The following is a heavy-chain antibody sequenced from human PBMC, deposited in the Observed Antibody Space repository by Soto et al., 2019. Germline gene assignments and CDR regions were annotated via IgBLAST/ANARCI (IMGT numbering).Heavy chain of an antibody. Sequence: GGSLRLSCAASGFTFSSYAMSWVRQAPGKGLEWVSAISGSGGSTYYADSVKGRFTISRDNSKNTLYLQMNSLRAEDKAVYYCAKDRPYYYDSSGFLGAFDIWGQGTMVTVSS. CDR2: ISGSGGST. J-gene: IGHJ3*02. CDR3: AKDRPYYYDSSGFLGAFDI. V-gene: IGHV3-23*01. D-gene: IGHD3-22*01. CDR1: GFTFSSYA.